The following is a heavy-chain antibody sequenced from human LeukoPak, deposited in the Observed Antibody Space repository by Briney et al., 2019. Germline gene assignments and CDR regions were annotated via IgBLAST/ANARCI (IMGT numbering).Heavy chain of an antibody. CDR1: GYTFTGYY. D-gene: IGHD4-17*01. CDR3: ASGAVYGDYYYYYYMDV. CDR2: INPNSGGT. Sequence: ASVKVSCKASGYTFTGYYMHWVRQAPGQGLEWMGWINPNSGGTNYAQKFQGRVTMTRDTSISTAYMELSRLRSDDTAVYYCASGAVYGDYYYYYYMDVWGKGTTVSVSS. V-gene: IGHV1-2*02. J-gene: IGHJ6*03.